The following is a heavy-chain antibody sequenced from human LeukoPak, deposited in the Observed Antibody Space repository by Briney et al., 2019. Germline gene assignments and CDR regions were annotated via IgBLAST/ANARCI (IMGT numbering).Heavy chain of an antibody. CDR2: INPNSGGT. J-gene: IGHJ4*02. D-gene: IGHD2-21*02. CDR1: GGTFNNYA. Sequence: ASVKVSCKTSGGTFNNYAISWVRQAPGQGLEWMGRINPNSGGTNYAQKFQGRVTMTRDTSISTAYMELSRLRSDDTAVYYCASLYCGGDCYWGYWGQGTLVAVSS. V-gene: IGHV1-2*06. CDR3: ASLYCGGDCYWGY.